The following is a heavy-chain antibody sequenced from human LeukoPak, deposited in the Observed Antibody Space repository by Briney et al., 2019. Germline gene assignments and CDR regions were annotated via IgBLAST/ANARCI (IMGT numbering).Heavy chain of an antibody. CDR1: GGSIRSYY. V-gene: IGHV4-4*07. Sequence: PSETLSLTCTVSGGSIRSYYWSWIRQPAGKGLEWIGRIYGSGSTNYNSSLKSRVTMSVDTSKNQFSLNLSSVTAADTAVYYCARVLNIIPAASYYMDVWGKGTTVTASS. D-gene: IGHD2-2*01. J-gene: IGHJ6*03. CDR3: ARVLNIIPAASYYMDV. CDR2: IYGSGST.